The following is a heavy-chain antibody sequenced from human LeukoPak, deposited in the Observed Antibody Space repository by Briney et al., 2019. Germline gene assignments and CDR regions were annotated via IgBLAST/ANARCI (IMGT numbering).Heavy chain of an antibody. CDR1: GFSVSNNY. CDR3: AKDVFRAYGDWTLYYFDY. D-gene: IGHD4-17*01. Sequence: GGSLRLSCAASGFSVSNNYMSWVRQAPGKGLEWVSAITSDGSTYYADSVKGRFTISRDNSKNTLDLQMNSLRAEDTAVYYCAKDVFRAYGDWTLYYFDYWGQGTLVTVSS. CDR2: ITSDGST. J-gene: IGHJ4*02. V-gene: IGHV3-53*01.